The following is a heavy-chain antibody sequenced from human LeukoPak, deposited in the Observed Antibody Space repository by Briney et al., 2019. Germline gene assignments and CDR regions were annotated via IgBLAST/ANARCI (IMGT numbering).Heavy chain of an antibody. CDR1: GYTFTGYY. CDR3: ARVRTRVTMIVVVIDY. CDR2: ISAYNGNT. Sequence: ASVKVSRKASGYTFTGYYMHWVRQAPGQGLEWMGWISAYNGNTNYAQKLQGRVTMTTDTSTSTAYMELRSLRSDDTAVYYCARVRTRVTMIVVVIDYWGQGTLVTVSS. V-gene: IGHV1-18*04. D-gene: IGHD3-22*01. J-gene: IGHJ4*02.